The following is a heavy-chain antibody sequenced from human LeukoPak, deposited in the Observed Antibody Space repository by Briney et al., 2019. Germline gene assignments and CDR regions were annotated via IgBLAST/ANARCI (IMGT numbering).Heavy chain of an antibody. V-gene: IGHV3-30*04. CDR3: AREGDYNFDY. D-gene: IGHD4-17*01. Sequence: GGSLRLSCAASGFTFRSYAMHWVRQAPGKGLEWVAVISHDGSNNYHADSVKGRFTISRDNSKNTVFLQMNSLRGEDTAVYYCAREGDYNFDYWGQGTLVTVSS. J-gene: IGHJ4*02. CDR1: GFTFRSYA. CDR2: ISHDGSNN.